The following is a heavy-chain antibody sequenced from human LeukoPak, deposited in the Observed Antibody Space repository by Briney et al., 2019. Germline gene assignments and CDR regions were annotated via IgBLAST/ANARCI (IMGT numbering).Heavy chain of an antibody. V-gene: IGHV4-34*01. Sequence: SETLSLTCAVYGGPFSGYYWSWIRQPPGKGLEWIGEINHSGSTNYNPSLKSRVTISVDTSKNQFSLKLSSVTAADTAVYYCARGMTTVTHDAFDIWGQGTMVTVSS. J-gene: IGHJ3*02. CDR1: GGPFSGYY. CDR2: INHSGST. D-gene: IGHD4-17*01. CDR3: ARGMTTVTHDAFDI.